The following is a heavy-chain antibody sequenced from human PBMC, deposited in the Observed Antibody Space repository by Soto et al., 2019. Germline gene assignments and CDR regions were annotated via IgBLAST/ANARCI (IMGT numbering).Heavy chain of an antibody. CDR2: IKSKADGVTT. V-gene: IGHV3-15*01. J-gene: IGHJ5*02. CDR1: EFTFTKAW. D-gene: IGHD6-19*01. CDR3: TADRRAEAPTWFDP. Sequence: EVQLVESGGGLVKPGGSLRLSCAASEFTFTKAWMSWVRQAPGKGLEWVARIKSKADGVTTDYAAPVKGRFTISRDDSKNTLYLQMNSLKTEDTAVYYCTADRRAEAPTWFDPWGQGTLVTVSS.